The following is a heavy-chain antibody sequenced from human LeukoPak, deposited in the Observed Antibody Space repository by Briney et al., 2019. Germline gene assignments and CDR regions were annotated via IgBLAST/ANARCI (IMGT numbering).Heavy chain of an antibody. D-gene: IGHD3-22*01. J-gene: IGHJ4*02. CDR3: ARAAKSYYDTSAYSYFDY. Sequence: GGSLRPSCASSGFTFSDSSLSWIRQAPGKGLEWVSYISVSGNTIYYADSVKGRFTIARDNAKNSVFLQMNSLRAEDTAVYYCARAAKSYYDTSAYSYFDYWGQGTLVTVSS. CDR1: GFTFSDSS. CDR2: ISVSGNTI. V-gene: IGHV3-11*01.